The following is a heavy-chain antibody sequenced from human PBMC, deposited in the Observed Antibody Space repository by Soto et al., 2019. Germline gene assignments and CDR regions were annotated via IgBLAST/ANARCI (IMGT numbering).Heavy chain of an antibody. J-gene: IGHJ5*02. CDR2: ISYDGSNK. V-gene: IGHV3-30-3*01. D-gene: IGHD3-3*01. Sequence: HPGGSLRLSCAASGFTFSSYAMHWVRQAPGKGLEWVAVISYDGSNKYYADSVKGRFTISRDNSKNTLYLQMNSLRAEDTAVYYCARENYDFWSGYRGPLNWFDPWGQGTLVTVSS. CDR1: GFTFSSYA. CDR3: ARENYDFWSGYRGPLNWFDP.